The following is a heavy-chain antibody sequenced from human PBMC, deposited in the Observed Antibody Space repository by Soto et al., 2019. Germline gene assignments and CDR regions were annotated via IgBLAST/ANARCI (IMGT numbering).Heavy chain of an antibody. CDR2: ISAGSDAI. CDR3: ARLYTTSRVGAWFDP. Sequence: ESGGGLVLPGGSLRLSCAASGFIFSTYTLNWVRQAPGKGLEWVSYISAGSDAIHYADSVKGRFTVSMDNAKNSLFLQMNSLRDEDTAVYYCARLYTTSRVGAWFDPWGQGTLVTVSS. CDR1: GFIFSTYT. J-gene: IGHJ5*02. D-gene: IGHD3-16*01. V-gene: IGHV3-48*02.